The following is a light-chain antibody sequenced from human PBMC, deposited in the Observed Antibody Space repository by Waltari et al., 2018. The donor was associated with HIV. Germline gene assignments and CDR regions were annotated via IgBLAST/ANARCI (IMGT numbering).Light chain of an antibody. CDR2: GNK. V-gene: IGLV1-40*01. CDR1: SSTIGADYD. Sequence: QSMLTQPPSVSGAPGQRVTISCTGSSSTIGADYDVHWYQPIPGTAPKLLISGNKNRPSGVPDRFSASKSGTSASLTIYGLQAEDEADYFCQSYDISLSASVVFGGGTRLTVL. CDR3: QSYDISLSASVV. J-gene: IGLJ2*01.